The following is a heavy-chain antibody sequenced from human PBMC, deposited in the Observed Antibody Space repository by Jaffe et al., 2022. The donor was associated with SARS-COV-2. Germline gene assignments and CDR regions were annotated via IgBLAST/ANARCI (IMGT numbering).Heavy chain of an antibody. CDR3: ARVWAPKYTGGLWAARNYYSYGMDV. J-gene: IGHJ6*02. CDR1: GFTFSDSW. V-gene: IGHV3-7*03. Sequence: EVQLVESGGGLVQPGGSLRLSCAGSGFTFSDSWMTWVRQAPGKGLEWVANIKQDGSEKKYVDSVKGRFTISRDNAKNSLYLQMNSLRAEDTAVYYCARVWAPKYTGGLWAARNYYSYGMDVWGQGTTVTVSS. CDR2: IKQDGSEK. D-gene: IGHD6-19*01.